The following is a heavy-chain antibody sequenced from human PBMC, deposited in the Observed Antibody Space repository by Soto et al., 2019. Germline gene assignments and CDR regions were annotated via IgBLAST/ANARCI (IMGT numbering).Heavy chain of an antibody. V-gene: IGHV3-30*18. Sequence: PGGSLRLSCAASGFTFSSYGMHWVRQAPGKGLEWVAVISYDGSNKYHADSVKGRFTISRDNSKNTLYLQMNSLRAEDTAVYYCAKDRRVRPPFGYYYYGMDVWGQGTTVPVSS. CDR2: ISYDGSNK. CDR1: GFTFSSYG. CDR3: AKDRRVRPPFGYYYYGMDV. D-gene: IGHD1-1*01. J-gene: IGHJ6*02.